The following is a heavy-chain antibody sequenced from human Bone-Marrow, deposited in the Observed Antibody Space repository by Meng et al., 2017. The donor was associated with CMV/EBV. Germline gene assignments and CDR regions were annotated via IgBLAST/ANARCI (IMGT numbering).Heavy chain of an antibody. J-gene: IGHJ6*02. D-gene: IGHD1-7*01. CDR1: RGPFNGFS. Sequence: ESLKISCAVYRGPFNGFSWSWIRQSPGKGLEWIGDINHSGSTNYNPSLKSRVTISVDTSKNQFSLKLSSVTAADTAVYYCARGRVGNLRRRSYSMDVWGQGTTVTVSS. V-gene: IGHV4-34*01. CDR3: ARGRVGNLRRRSYSMDV. CDR2: INHSGST.